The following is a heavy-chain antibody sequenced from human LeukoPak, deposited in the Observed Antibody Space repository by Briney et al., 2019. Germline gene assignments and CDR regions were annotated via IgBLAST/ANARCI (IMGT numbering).Heavy chain of an antibody. D-gene: IGHD3-16*01. J-gene: IGHJ4*02. CDR3: ARASWVSSTDAVR. CDR1: GFTFSGFA. CDR2: ISGSGDNT. V-gene: IGHV3-23*01. Sequence: GGSLRLSCAASGFTFSGFAMSWVRRTPGKGLEWVSGISGSGDNTLYADSVRGRFTLSSDSFRNTVYLQLNNLRVEDTAIYYCARASWVSSTDAVRWGQGTLVTVSS.